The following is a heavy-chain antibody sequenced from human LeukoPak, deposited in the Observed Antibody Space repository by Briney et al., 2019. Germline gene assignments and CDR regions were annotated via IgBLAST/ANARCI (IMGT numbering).Heavy chain of an antibody. J-gene: IGHJ4*02. Sequence: GGSLRLSCAASGFTFSSYWMHWVRQAPGKGLVWVSRINSDGSSTSYADSVKGRFTISRDNSKNTLYLQMNSLRTEDTAVYYCASQHIVVVTATVDYWGQGTLVTVSS. CDR2: INSDGSST. CDR3: ASQHIVVVTATVDY. CDR1: GFTFSSYW. D-gene: IGHD2-21*02. V-gene: IGHV3-74*01.